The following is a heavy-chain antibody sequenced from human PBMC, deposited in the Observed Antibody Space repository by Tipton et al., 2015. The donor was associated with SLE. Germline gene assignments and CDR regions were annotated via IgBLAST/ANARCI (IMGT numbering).Heavy chain of an antibody. Sequence: TLSLTCTVSGDSISSSKWWSWVRQSPGKGLEWIAEIYHSGSTYYNPSLKSRVTISVDRSKNQFSLKLSSVTAADTAVYYCARGGSVPGTRHWFDPWGQGTLVTVSS. J-gene: IGHJ5*02. CDR1: GDSISSSKW. CDR3: ARGGSVPGTRHWFDP. V-gene: IGHV4-4*02. CDR2: IYHSGST. D-gene: IGHD6-19*01.